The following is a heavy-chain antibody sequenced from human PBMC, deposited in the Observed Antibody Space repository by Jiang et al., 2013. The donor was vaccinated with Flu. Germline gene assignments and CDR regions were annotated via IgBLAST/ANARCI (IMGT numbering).Heavy chain of an antibody. CDR1: GDSISSYY. J-gene: IGHJ5*02. D-gene: IGHD4-17*01. Sequence: GLVKPSETLSLTCTVSGDSISSYYWSWIRQPPGKGLEWIGYIYYSGSINYNPSLESRVTISVDRSKNQFSLSLTSVTAADTAVYYCARVRLRREWFDPVGPGSPGHRLL. CDR3: ARVRLRREWFDP. V-gene: IGHV4-59*08. CDR2: IYYSGSI.